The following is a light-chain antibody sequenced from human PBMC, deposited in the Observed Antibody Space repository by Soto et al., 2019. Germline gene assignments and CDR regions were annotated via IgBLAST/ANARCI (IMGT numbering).Light chain of an antibody. V-gene: IGKV1-39*01. CDR2: AAS. J-gene: IGKJ2*01. Sequence: DIQMTQSPSSLSASVGDRVTITCRASQSISSYLNWYQQKPGKAPKLLIYAASSLQSGVPSRFSGSGSGTDFTLTISSLQPEDFANYYCQQSYCTLVTFVQGTKLEIK. CDR1: QSISSY. CDR3: QQSYCTLVT.